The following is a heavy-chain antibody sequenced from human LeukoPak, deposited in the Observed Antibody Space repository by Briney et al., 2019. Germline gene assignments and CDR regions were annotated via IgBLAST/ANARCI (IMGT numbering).Heavy chain of an antibody. D-gene: IGHD2-2*01. CDR3: TRDREVGRYYYYYYYMDV. CDR2: IKSKAYGGTT. Sequence: GGSLRLSCAASGFTFSNAWMSWVRQAPGKGLEWVGRIKSKAYGGTTEYAASVKGRFTISRDDSKSIAYLQMNSLKTEDTAVYYCTRDREVGRYYYYYYYMDVWGKGTTVTVSS. V-gene: IGHV3-15*01. J-gene: IGHJ6*03. CDR1: GFTFSNAW.